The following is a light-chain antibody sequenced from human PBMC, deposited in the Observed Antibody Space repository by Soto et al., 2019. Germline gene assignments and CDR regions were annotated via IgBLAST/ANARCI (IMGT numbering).Light chain of an antibody. CDR3: QQYCNLPPYT. J-gene: IGKJ2*01. CDR1: QSVSSSY. V-gene: IGKV3-20*01. Sequence: EIVLTQSPGTLSLSPGERATLSCRASQSVSSSYLAWYNQKPGQAPRILIYGASSRATGIPDRFSGSGSGTDFTLTISRLEPEDFAVYYCQQYCNLPPYTFGQGTKLEI. CDR2: GAS.